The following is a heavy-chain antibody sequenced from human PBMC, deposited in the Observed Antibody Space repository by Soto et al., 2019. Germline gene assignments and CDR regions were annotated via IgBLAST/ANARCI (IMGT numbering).Heavy chain of an antibody. Sequence: SVKVSCKASGATLDTFINFGITWVRRAPGQGLEWMGGILPVFGTPHYAQKFQGRVTIRADESTRTAYMELSSLRSEDTAVYYCATAYCGGDCSDYYYYYGMDVWGQGTTVTVSS. CDR3: ATAYCGGDCSDYYYYYGMDV. V-gene: IGHV1-69*13. J-gene: IGHJ6*02. CDR2: ILPVFGTP. CDR1: GATLDTFINFG. D-gene: IGHD2-21*02.